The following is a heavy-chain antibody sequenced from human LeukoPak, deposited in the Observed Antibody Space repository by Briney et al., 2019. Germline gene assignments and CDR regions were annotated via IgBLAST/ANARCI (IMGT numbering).Heavy chain of an antibody. CDR3: ARDGGNGDHPRYYYYYMDV. Sequence: SVKVSFKSAGGTFSIYAISWVRQAPGQGLEWMGVIIPIFGTANYAQKFQGRVTITTDESTSTAYMELSSLRSEDTAVYYCARDGGNGDHPRYYYYYMDVWGKGTTVTVSS. CDR1: GGTFSIYA. D-gene: IGHD4-17*01. V-gene: IGHV1-69*05. J-gene: IGHJ6*03. CDR2: IIPIFGTA.